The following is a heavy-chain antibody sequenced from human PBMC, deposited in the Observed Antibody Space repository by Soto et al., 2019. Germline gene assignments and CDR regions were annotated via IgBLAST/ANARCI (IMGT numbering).Heavy chain of an antibody. CDR3: ARAQVPHDSDDYLDY. D-gene: IGHD2-15*01. V-gene: IGHV6-1*01. Sequence: QVQLQQSGPGLVKPSQTLSLTCAISGDSVSSNSAAWNWIRQSPSRGLEWLGRTYYRSKWYNDYSVSVKSRITIKPNTSRNQFSLQLNSVTPEDTAVYYCARAQVPHDSDDYLDYWGQGTLVTVSS. J-gene: IGHJ4*01. CDR2: TYYRSKWYN. CDR1: GDSVSSNSAA.